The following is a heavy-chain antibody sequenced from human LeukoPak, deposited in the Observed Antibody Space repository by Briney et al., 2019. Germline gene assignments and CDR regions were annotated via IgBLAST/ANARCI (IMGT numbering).Heavy chain of an antibody. V-gene: IGHV3-74*01. Sequence: GGSLRLSCVASGFTFSSYWMHWVRQAPGKELVWVSRINSDGSDTIYGDSVKGRFAISRDNAKNTLYLQMDSLRAEDTAVYYCARDLGLFDYWGQGTLVTVSS. CDR1: GFTFSSYW. CDR3: ARDLGLFDY. CDR2: INSDGSDT. J-gene: IGHJ4*02.